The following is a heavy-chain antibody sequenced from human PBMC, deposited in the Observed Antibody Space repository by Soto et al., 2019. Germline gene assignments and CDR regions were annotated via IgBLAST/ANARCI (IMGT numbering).Heavy chain of an antibody. J-gene: IGHJ6*03. CDR1: GFSLSNGKVG. Sequence: HVTLKESGPVLVKPTETLTLTCTVSGFSLSNGKVGVSWIRQPPGKALEWLAHIFSNDEKSYRTSLKSRLTISDDTSKSHVVLTMTNVDPVDTATYYCARILFGRSVAGGYFYMDVWGKGTTVTVSS. D-gene: IGHD6-19*01. V-gene: IGHV2-26*01. CDR3: ARILFGRSVAGGYFYMDV. CDR2: IFSNDEK.